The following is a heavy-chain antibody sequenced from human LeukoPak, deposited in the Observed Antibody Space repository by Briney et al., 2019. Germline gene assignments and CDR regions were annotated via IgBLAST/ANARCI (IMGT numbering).Heavy chain of an antibody. V-gene: IGHV3-20*04. CDR2: INWNGGST. CDR3: ARGSVPGRLGYYYYYYMDV. CDR1: GFTFDDYG. J-gene: IGHJ6*03. Sequence: GSLRLSCAASGFTFDDYGMSWVRQAPGKGLEWVSGINWNGGSTGYADSVKGRFTISRDNAKNSLYLQMNSLRAEDTALYYCARGSVPGRLGYYYYYYMDVWGKGTTVTV. D-gene: IGHD2-2*01.